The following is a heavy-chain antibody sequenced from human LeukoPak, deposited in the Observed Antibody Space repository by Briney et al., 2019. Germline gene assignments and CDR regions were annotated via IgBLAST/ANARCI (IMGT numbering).Heavy chain of an antibody. CDR3: AAGRRAGYNYEAFYI. D-gene: IGHD5-24*01. J-gene: IGHJ3*02. CDR2: IVVDSENT. CDR1: GFTFSTSG. V-gene: IGHV1-58*02. Sequence: GASVKVSCKASGFTFSTSGIQWVRQARGQRLEWIGWIVVDSENTDYAPNFQGRVTITRDMSTGTAYMELNSLRSEDTAVYYCAAGRRAGYNYEAFYIWGQGTMVTVSS.